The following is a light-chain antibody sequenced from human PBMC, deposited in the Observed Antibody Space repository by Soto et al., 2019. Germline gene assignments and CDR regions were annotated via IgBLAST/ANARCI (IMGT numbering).Light chain of an antibody. CDR2: HTS. J-gene: IGKJ1*01. CDR1: QSVFGSF. CDR3: QQCNNWPRT. V-gene: IGKV3D-15*01. Sequence: EIVMTQSPATLSVSPGERATLSCRASQSVFGSFLAWYQQRPGQAPRLLIYHTSYRATGIPDRFSGSGSGTEFTLTISSLQSEDFAVYYCQQCNNWPRTFGQGTKVDIK.